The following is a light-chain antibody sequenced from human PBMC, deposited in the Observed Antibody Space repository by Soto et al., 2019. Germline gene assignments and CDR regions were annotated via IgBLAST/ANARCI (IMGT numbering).Light chain of an antibody. V-gene: IGLV4-69*01. CDR2: LNSDGSH. J-gene: IGLJ2*01. CDR1: SGHSNYA. Sequence: QSVLTQSPSASASLGASVKLTCTLSSGHSNYAIAWHQKQSEKGPRYLMKLNSDGSHSKGDGIPDRFSGSSSGAERYLTISRLQYEDEADYYCQTWGSGIVVFGGGTKLSVL. CDR3: QTWGSGIVV.